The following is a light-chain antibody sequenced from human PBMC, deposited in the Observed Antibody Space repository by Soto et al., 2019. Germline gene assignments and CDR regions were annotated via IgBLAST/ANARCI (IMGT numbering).Light chain of an antibody. Sequence: QSALTQPASVSGSPGQSITISCTGTSSDVGSRNLVSWYQQQPGKAPKLLIYEVSDRPSGVSNRFSGFKSGNTASLTISGLQPEDEADYYCSSYTSLSTYVFGTGTKLTVL. V-gene: IGLV2-14*02. J-gene: IGLJ1*01. CDR3: SSYTSLSTYV. CDR2: EVS. CDR1: SSDVGSRNL.